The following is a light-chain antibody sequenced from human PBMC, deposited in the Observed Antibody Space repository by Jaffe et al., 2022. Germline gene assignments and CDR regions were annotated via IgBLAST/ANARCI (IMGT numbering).Light chain of an antibody. V-gene: IGKV3-11*01. CDR3: QHRYNWPPFT. CDR1: QSVSNY. CDR2: DAS. Sequence: EIVLTQSPATLSLSPGERATLSCRASQSVSNYLAWYQQKPGQPPRLLIYDASNRATGTPARFSGSGSGTDFTLTISSLEPEDFAVYYCQHRYNWPPFTFGPGTKVDIK. J-gene: IGKJ3*01.